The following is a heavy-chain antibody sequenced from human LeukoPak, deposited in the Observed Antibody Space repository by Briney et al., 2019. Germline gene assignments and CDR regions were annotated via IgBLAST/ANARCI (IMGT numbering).Heavy chain of an antibody. J-gene: IGHJ6*03. CDR3: ARDANGSDLHYYHMDV. CDR1: GGSITSANW. CDR2: IYHTGNT. D-gene: IGHD6-25*01. Sequence: SETLSLTCAVSGGSITSANWWSWVRQSPGKGLEWIGEIYHTGNTNYNPSLNSRVSISLDTSKNQFSLRLTTVTAADTAVYFCARDANGSDLHYYHMDVWGKGTTVTVSS. V-gene: IGHV4-4*02.